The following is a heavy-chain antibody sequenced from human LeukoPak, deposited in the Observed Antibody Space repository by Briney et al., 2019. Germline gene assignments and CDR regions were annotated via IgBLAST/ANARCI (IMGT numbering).Heavy chain of an antibody. CDR3: ARVPGPEWLVRYGMDV. D-gene: IGHD3-3*01. V-gene: IGHV4-61*08. CDR1: GGSISSGGYY. Sequence: SETLSLTCTVSGGSISSGGYYWSWIRQPPGKGLEWIGYIYYSGSTNYNPSLKSRVTISVDTSKNQFSLKLSSVTAADTAVYYCARVPGPEWLVRYGMDVWGQGTTVTVSS. J-gene: IGHJ6*02. CDR2: IYYSGST.